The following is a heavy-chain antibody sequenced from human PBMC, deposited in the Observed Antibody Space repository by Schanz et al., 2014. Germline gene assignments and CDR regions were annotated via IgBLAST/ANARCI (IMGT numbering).Heavy chain of an antibody. CDR3: ARGRVVPAAPEFDY. V-gene: IGHV4-59*01. J-gene: IGHJ4*02. CDR1: GDSISSYY. D-gene: IGHD2-2*01. Sequence: QVQLQESGPRLVKPSETLSLTCNVSGDSISSYYWSWLRQAPGKGLEWIGYIYYTGSTTYNPSLKSRVTISVDTSKKQFSLNLSSVTAADTAVYYCARGRVVPAAPEFDYWGQGILVTVSS. CDR2: IYYTGST.